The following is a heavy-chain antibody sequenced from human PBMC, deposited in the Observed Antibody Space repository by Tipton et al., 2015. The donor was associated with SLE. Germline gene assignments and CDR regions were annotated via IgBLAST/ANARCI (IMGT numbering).Heavy chain of an antibody. D-gene: IGHD3-10*01. V-gene: IGHV4-31*03. CDR3: ARGISRSYQHFFDY. Sequence: TLSLTCTVSGGSISSGGYYWSWIRQHPGKGLEWIGNIYYNGNTYYNLSLKSRVTISVDTSKNQFSLKLSSVTAADTAVYYCARGISRSYQHFFDYWGQGTLITVSS. CDR2: IYYNGNT. CDR1: GGSISSGGYY. J-gene: IGHJ4*02.